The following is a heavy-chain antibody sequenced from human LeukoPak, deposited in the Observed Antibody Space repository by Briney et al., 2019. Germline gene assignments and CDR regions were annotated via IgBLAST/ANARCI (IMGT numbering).Heavy chain of an antibody. Sequence: PGGSLRLSCAASGFTFSSYAMSWVRQAPGKGLEWVSAISGSGGSTYYADSVKGRFTISRDNSKNTLYLQMNSLRAEDTAVYYCAKGTLANYYYGMDAWGQGTTVTVSS. CDR2: ISGSGGST. V-gene: IGHV3-23*01. CDR3: AKGTLANYYYGMDA. CDR1: GFTFSSYA. J-gene: IGHJ6*02.